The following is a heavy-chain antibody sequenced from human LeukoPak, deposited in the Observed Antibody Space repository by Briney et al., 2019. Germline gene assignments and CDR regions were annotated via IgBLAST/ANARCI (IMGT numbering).Heavy chain of an antibody. CDR3: ASTRVYAIGASFDY. D-gene: IGHD2-8*01. CDR1: GGTFSSYA. CDR2: IIPIFGTA. V-gene: IGHV1-69*05. Sequence: ASVKVSCKASGGTFSSYAISWVRQAPGQGREWMGGIIPIFGTANYAQKFQGRVTITTDESTSTAYMELSSLRSEDTAVYYCASTRVYAIGASFDYWGQGTLVTVSS. J-gene: IGHJ4*02.